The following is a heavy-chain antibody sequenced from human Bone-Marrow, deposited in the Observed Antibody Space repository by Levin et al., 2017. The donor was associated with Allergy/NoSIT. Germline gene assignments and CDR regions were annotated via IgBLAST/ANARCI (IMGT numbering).Heavy chain of an antibody. Sequence: SCTVSGGSMNYYYWSWIRQPPGKGLEWIGYIYYNGLTKYNPSLESRVTISVDTSNNQFSLKLTSVTAADTAVYYCTRILDSGMSDYWGQGTLLTVSS. CDR1: GGSMNYYY. D-gene: IGHD3-10*01. V-gene: IGHV4-59*01. CDR3: TRILDSGMSDY. CDR2: IYYNGLT. J-gene: IGHJ4*02.